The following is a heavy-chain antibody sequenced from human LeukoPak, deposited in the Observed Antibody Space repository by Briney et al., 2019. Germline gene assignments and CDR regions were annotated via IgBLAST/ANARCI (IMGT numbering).Heavy chain of an antibody. V-gene: IGHV3-21*01. CDR3: ARNYYGSGSYYY. D-gene: IGHD3-10*01. J-gene: IGHJ4*02. CDR1: GFTFSSYS. CDR2: ISGSSSYI. Sequence: GGSLRLSCAASGFTFSSYSRTWVRQAPGKGLEWVSFISGSSSYIYYADSVKGRFTNSRDNAKNSLYLQMNSLRAEDTAVYYCARNYYGSGSYYYWGQGTLVTVSS.